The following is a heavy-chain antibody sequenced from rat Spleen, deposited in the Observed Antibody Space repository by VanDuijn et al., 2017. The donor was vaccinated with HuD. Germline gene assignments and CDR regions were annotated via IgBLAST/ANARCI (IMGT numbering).Heavy chain of an antibody. CDR2: ITNTGGST. V-gene: IGHV5-31*01. D-gene: IGHD1-11*01. Sequence: EVQLVESGGGLVQPGRSLKLSCAASGFTFSDYYMAWVRQVPGKGLEWVASITNTGGSTYFPDSVKGRFTISRDNAKNTLYLQMNSLRSEDTATYYCTSYGGYAHYWGQGVMVTVSS. CDR3: TSYGGYAHY. J-gene: IGHJ2*01. CDR1: GFTFSDYY.